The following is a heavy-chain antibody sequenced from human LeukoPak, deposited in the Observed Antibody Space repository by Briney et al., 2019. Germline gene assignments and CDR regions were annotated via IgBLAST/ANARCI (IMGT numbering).Heavy chain of an antibody. J-gene: IGHJ3*02. Sequence: PGGSLRLSCAASGFTFRSYGVSWVRQAPGKGLEWDSGISGSGGSTYYADSVKGRFTISRDNAKNSLYLQMNSLRAEDTAVYYCARDSLDYGDYDSIFTAFDIWGQGTMVTVSS. CDR2: ISGSGGST. D-gene: IGHD4-17*01. CDR3: ARDSLDYGDYDSIFTAFDI. V-gene: IGHV3-23*01. CDR1: GFTFRSYG.